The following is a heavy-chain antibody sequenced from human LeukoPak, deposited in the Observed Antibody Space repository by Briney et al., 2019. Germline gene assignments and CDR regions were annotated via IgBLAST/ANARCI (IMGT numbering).Heavy chain of an antibody. J-gene: IGHJ4*02. V-gene: IGHV3-7*01. CDR3: ARDKWFGETDY. CDR2: IKKDGGEK. Sequence: GGSLRLSCAASGFTFSSYWMGWVRQAPGKGLEWVANIKKDGGEKYYVDSVRGRFTISRDNAKKSLYLQMNSLRAEDTAVYYCARDKWFGETDYWGQGTLVTVSS. CDR1: GFTFSSYW. D-gene: IGHD3-10*01.